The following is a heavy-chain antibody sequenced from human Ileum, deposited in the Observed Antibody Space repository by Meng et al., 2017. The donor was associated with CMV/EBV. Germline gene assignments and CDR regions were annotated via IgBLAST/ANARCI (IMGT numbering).Heavy chain of an antibody. CDR2: IRKDGSDK. J-gene: IGHJ4*02. Sequence: GESLKISCAASGFSFSKLGMHWVRQAPGKGLDWLAFIRKDGSDKYYADSVKGRFTISRDNSKNTLYLQMNSLTAEDMAVYYCAKMLEVGATTNFDYWGQGTVVTGSS. CDR3: AKMLEVGATTNFDY. D-gene: IGHD1-26*01. CDR1: GFSFSKLG. V-gene: IGHV3-30*02.